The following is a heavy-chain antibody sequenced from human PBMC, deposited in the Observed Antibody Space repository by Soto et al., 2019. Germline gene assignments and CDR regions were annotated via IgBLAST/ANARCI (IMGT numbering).Heavy chain of an antibody. CDR2: IFHDGTA. CDR1: GVSISSGNW. Sequence: KTSETQSLTCAVSGVSISSGNWWTWVRQTPQRGLEYIGEIFHDGTANYYPSFERRVAISVDTSKNQFSLKLTSVTAADTAIYFCARLVYDTRLNYMYFDFWGQGALVTVSS. J-gene: IGHJ4*02. D-gene: IGHD3-10*01. V-gene: IGHV4-4*02. CDR3: ARLVYDTRLNYMYFDF.